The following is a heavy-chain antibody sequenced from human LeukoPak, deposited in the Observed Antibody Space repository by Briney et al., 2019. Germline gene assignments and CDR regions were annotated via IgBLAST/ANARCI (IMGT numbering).Heavy chain of an antibody. J-gene: IGHJ4*02. V-gene: IGHV3-30*02. CDR2: IGYDESKK. CDR1: GFTFNNFG. CDR3: AKGSQQLWFGELLSPYFDY. D-gene: IGHD3-10*01. Sequence: GGSLRLSCEASGFTFNNFGMHWVRQAPGKGLEWVAFIGYDESKKYYADSAKGRFTISRDNAKNSLYLQMNSLRAEDTAVYYCAKGSQQLWFGELLSPYFDYWGQGTLVTVSS.